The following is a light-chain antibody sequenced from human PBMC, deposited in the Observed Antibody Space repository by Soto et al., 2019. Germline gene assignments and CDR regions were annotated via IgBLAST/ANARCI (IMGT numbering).Light chain of an antibody. CDR2: DAS. CDR1: QDISNY. Sequence: DIQMTQSPSSLSASVGDRVTITCQASQDISNYLNWYQQKPGKAPKLLIYDASNLETGVPSRFSGSGSGTDFTFTISSLQPEDFATYSCQQYDNLPPTFGQGTRLEIK. V-gene: IGKV1-33*01. CDR3: QQYDNLPPT. J-gene: IGKJ5*01.